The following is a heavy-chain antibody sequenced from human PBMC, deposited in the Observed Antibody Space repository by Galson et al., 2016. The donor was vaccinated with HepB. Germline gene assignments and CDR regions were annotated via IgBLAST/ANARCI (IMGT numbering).Heavy chain of an antibody. J-gene: IGHJ4*02. Sequence: SLRLSCAASGFTFGTYSMDWVRQVPGKGLEWVSYISSGSTTIYYADSVKGRFTISRDNAKNSLYLQMDSLRDEGTAVYYCTRDPYYFDYWGQGTLVTVSS. CDR1: GFTFGTYS. CDR3: TRDPYYFDY. CDR2: ISSGSTTI. V-gene: IGHV3-48*02.